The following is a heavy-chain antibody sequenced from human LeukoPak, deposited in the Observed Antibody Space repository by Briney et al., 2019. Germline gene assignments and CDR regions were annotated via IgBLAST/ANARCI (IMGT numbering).Heavy chain of an antibody. D-gene: IGHD2-21*01. CDR1: GGSFSGYY. Sequence: SETLSLTCAVYGGSFSGYYWSWIRQPPGKGLEWIGEINHSGSTNYNPSLKSRVAISVDTSKNQFSLKLSSVTAADMAVYYCARSPYCGGDCYVGYYFDYWGQGTLVTVSS. J-gene: IGHJ4*02. CDR3: ARSPYCGGDCYVGYYFDY. V-gene: IGHV4-34*01. CDR2: INHSGST.